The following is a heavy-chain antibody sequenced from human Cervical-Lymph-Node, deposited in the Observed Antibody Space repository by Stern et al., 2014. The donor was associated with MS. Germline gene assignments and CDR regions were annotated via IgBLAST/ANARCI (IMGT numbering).Heavy chain of an antibody. J-gene: IGHJ6*02. CDR3: ARDFRGSDLWSGYNNGMDV. D-gene: IGHD3-3*01. V-gene: IGHV4-59*01. CDR2: IHHSGNT. Sequence: QVQLEESGPGLLKPSETLSLTCAVSGGSITSYYWAWIRQSPAKGLEWIGYIHHSGNTNYNPSLKSRVTISVDTSKNQFSLRLTSVTPADTAVYYCARDFRGSDLWSGYNNGMDVWGQGTTVTVSS. CDR1: GGSITSYY.